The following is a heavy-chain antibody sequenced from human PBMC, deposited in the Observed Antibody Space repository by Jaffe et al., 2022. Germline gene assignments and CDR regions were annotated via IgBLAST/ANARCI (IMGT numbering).Heavy chain of an antibody. Sequence: EVQLVQSGAEVKKPGATVKISCKVSGYTFTDYYMHWVQQAPGKGLEWMGLVDPEDGETIYAEKFQGRVTITADTSTDTAYMELSSLRSEDTAVYYCATSAYYYGSGSSPEIFDYWGQGTLVTVSS. D-gene: IGHD3-10*01. J-gene: IGHJ4*02. CDR3: ATSAYYYGSGSSPEIFDY. CDR2: VDPEDGET. CDR1: GYTFTDYY. V-gene: IGHV1-69-2*01.